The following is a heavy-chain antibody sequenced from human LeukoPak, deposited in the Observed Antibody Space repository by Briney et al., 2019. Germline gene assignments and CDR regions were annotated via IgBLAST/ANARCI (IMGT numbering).Heavy chain of an antibody. CDR1: GFTFRSYS. V-gene: IGHV3-30*04. J-gene: IGHJ4*02. CDR3: ARDLDILTGYFYFDY. Sequence: GGSLRLSCVVSGFTFRSYSFHWVRQAPGKGLEWLTYISYDGNSKYYADSVKGRFTISRDNAKNSLYLQMNSLRAEDTAVYYCARDLDILTGYFYFDYWGQGTLVTVSS. D-gene: IGHD3-9*01. CDR2: ISYDGNSK.